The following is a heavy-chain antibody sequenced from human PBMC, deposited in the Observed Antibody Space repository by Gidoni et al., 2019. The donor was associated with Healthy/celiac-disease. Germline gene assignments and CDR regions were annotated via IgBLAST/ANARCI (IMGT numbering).Heavy chain of an antibody. D-gene: IGHD2-15*01. V-gene: IGHV1-18*01. J-gene: IGHJ3*02. CDR2: ISAYNGNT. CDR3: ARDPRVVAALDAFDI. Sequence: QVQLVQAGAEVKKPGHSVKVCCKASGYTLPRYGICWVRQASGQELEWRGWISAYNGNTNYAQKLQGRVTMTTDTSTSTAYMELRSLRSDDTAVYYCARDPRVVAALDAFDIWGQGTMVTVSS. CDR1: GYTLPRYG.